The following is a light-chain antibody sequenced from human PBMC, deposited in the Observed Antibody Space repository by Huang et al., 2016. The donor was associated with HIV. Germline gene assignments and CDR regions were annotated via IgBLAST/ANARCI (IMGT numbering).Light chain of an antibody. CDR2: DAS. J-gene: IGKJ1*01. CDR1: QSISSY. Sequence: EIVLTQSPATLSLSPGARATLPCRASQSISSYLAWYQQKPGQAPRLLIYDASNRATGVPAMFSGSGSGTDFSLTISSLEPEDFAVYYCQPRSNWPPQGTFGQGTKVEI. CDR3: QPRSNWPPQGT. V-gene: IGKV3-11*01.